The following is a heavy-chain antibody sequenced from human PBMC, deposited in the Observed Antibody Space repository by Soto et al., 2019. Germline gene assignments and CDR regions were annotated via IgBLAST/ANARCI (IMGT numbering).Heavy chain of an antibody. J-gene: IGHJ4*02. CDR2: MHHSGAT. Sequence: QVRLQESGPGLVKPSGTLSLTCLVSGGSMSSPNWWSWVRQAPGKGLEWIAEMHHSGATNYNPSLKSRVLNSIDKSKNQFSLNLSSGTAAETAVYYCATGSLYYYGSGGMWDSWGRGALVTVSS. D-gene: IGHD3-10*01. CDR3: ATGSLYYYGSGGMWDS. V-gene: IGHV4-4*02. CDR1: GGSMSSPNW.